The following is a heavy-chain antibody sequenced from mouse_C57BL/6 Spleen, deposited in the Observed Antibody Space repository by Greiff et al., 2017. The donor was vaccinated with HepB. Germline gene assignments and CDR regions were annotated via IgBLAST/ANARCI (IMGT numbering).Heavy chain of an antibody. J-gene: IGHJ2*01. CDR2: IDPSDSYT. D-gene: IGHD4-1*01. CDR1: GYTFTSYL. CDR3: ARTGTIPVDY. Sequence: QVQLQQPGAELVMPGASVKLSCKASGYTFTSYLMHWVKQRPGQGLEWIGEIDPSDSYTNYNQKFKGKSTLTVDKSSSTAYMQLSSLTSEDSAVYYCARTGTIPVDYWGQGTTLTVSS. V-gene: IGHV1-69*01.